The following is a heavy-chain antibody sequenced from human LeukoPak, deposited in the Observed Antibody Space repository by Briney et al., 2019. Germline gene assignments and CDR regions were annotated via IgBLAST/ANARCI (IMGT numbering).Heavy chain of an antibody. CDR1: GGSFSGYY. CDR2: INHSGST. J-gene: IGHJ4*02. Sequence: SETLSLTCAVYGGSFSGYYWSWIRQPPGKVLEWIGEINHSGSTNYNPSLKSRVTISVDTSKNQFSLKLSSVTAADTAVYYCARGNPEDYYFDYWGQGTLVTVSS. D-gene: IGHD1-14*01. V-gene: IGHV4-34*01. CDR3: ARGNPEDYYFDY.